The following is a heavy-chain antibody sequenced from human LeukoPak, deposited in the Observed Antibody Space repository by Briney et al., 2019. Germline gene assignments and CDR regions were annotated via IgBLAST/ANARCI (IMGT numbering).Heavy chain of an antibody. CDR3: ARQSSTDYYYYGLDV. D-gene: IGHD1-1*01. V-gene: IGHV6-1*01. CDR1: GDRVSSNSAA. J-gene: IGHJ6*02. Sequence: SQTLSLTCAISGDRVSSNSAAWNWIRRSASRGIEWLGRTYYRSKWYYDYALSVKRRIVINPDTSKNQFSLQLNSVTPEDTAVYYCARQSSTDYYYYGLDVWGQGTTVAVSS. CDR2: TYYRSKWYY.